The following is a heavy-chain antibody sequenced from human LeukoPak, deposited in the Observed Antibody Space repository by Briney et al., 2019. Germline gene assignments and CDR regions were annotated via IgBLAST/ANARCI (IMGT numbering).Heavy chain of an antibody. CDR2: IYYSGST. J-gene: IGHJ4*02. V-gene: IGHV4-59*01. Sequence: SETLSLTCTVSGGSISSYYWSLIRQPPGKGLEWIGYIYYSGSTNYNPSLKSRVTISVDTSKNQFSLKLSSVTAADTAVYYCAREAYDYVWGSYRDSSNPFDYWGQGTLVTVSS. D-gene: IGHD3-16*02. CDR1: GGSISSYY. CDR3: AREAYDYVWGSYRDSSNPFDY.